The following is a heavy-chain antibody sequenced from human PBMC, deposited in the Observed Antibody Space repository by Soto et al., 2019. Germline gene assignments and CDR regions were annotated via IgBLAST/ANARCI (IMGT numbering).Heavy chain of an antibody. D-gene: IGHD3-22*01. Sequence: QMHLVQSAAEVKKTGSTVTISCEASEYTFTYLHLHWVRQAPGQGLEWLGWITIFNGNTNYAQKFQDRVVISRDTSLSTVYMTLSGLKSEDTAMYYCARSPLDSSNEIYFDSWGQETLVTVSS. CDR2: ITIFNGNT. J-gene: IGHJ4*02. CDR3: ARSPLDSSNEIYFDS. CDR1: EYTFTYLH. V-gene: IGHV1-45*02.